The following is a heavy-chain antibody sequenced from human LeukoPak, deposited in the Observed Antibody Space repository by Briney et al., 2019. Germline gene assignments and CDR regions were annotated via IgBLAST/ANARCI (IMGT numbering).Heavy chain of an antibody. Sequence: GGSLRLSCTASGFTSSNAWMSGVRQDPGKGREWVGRIKSKPAVGSTGYAAPIKGRFTISRDDSKNTLYLQVNSLKVDDTAVYYCTTDLKESGSDTTTGFQYWGQGTLVTVSS. V-gene: IGHV3-15*01. CDR2: IKSKPAVGST. J-gene: IGHJ4*02. D-gene: IGHD1-26*01. CDR1: GFTSSNAW. CDR3: TTDLKESGSDTTTGFQY.